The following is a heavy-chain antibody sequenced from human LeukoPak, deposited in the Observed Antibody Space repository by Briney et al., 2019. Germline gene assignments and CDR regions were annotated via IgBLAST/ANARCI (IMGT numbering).Heavy chain of an antibody. CDR1: GGTFSSYA. CDR2: IIPIFGTA. Sequence: SVKVSCKAYGGTFSSYAISWVRQAPGQGLEWMGGIIPIFGTANYAQKFQGRVTVTADESTSTAYMELSSLRSEDTAVYYCARNPRITIFGYGMDVWGQGTTVTVSS. CDR3: ARNPRITIFGYGMDV. J-gene: IGHJ6*02. D-gene: IGHD3-3*01. V-gene: IGHV1-69*13.